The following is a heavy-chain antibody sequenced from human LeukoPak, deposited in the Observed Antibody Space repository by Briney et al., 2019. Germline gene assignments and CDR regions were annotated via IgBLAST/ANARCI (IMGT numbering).Heavy chain of an antibody. D-gene: IGHD3-3*01. CDR2: IYYSGST. V-gene: IGHV4-39*07. CDR1: GGSISSSSYY. Sequence: SETLSLTCTVSGGSISSSSYYWGWIRQPPGKGLEWIGSIYYSGSTYYNPSLKSRVTISVDRSKNQFSLKLSSVTAADTAVYYCARSKGYYDLNRSFDYWGQETLVTVPS. CDR3: ARSKGYYDLNRSFDY. J-gene: IGHJ4*02.